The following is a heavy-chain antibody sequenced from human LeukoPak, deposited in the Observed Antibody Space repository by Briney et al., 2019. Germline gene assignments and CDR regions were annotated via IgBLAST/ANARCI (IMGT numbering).Heavy chain of an antibody. Sequence: SETLSLTCAVYVESFSGHYWSWIRQPPGKGLGWIGEINHSGSTNYNASLKSRVTMSVDTSKNQFSLKLSSATAADTAVYYCARPSEQLVHGAFDIWGQGTMVTVSS. D-gene: IGHD6-13*01. CDR3: ARPSEQLVHGAFDI. CDR2: INHSGST. CDR1: VESFSGHY. V-gene: IGHV4-34*01. J-gene: IGHJ3*02.